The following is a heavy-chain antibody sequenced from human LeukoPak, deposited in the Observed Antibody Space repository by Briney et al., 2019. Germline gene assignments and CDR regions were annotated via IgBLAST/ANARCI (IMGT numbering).Heavy chain of an antibody. D-gene: IGHD2-21*01. CDR1: GFTLSSYA. V-gene: IGHV3-23*01. J-gene: IGHJ6*02. CDR3: AKDVWRVGYCGMDV. Sequence: AGGSLRLSCAASGFTLSSYAMSWVRQAPGEGREGVSSISGSGGTTYYADAVKGRFTISRDNSKNTLYLQMNSLRAEDTAVYYCAKDVWRVGYCGMDVWGQGTTVTVAS. CDR2: ISGSGGTT.